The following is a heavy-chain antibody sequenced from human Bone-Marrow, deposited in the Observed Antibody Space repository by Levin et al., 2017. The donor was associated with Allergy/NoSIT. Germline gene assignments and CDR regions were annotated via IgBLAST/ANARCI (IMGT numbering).Heavy chain of an antibody. CDR3: AREGIVVAGASSTSYYFGMDV. CDR2: ISGGATTR. J-gene: IGHJ6*02. Sequence: LSLTCAASGFIFSDYYICWIRQAPGKGPELVSYISGGATTRYYADSVKGRFTISRDNAKNSLYLEMSSLRAEDTAVYFCAREGIVVAGASSTSYYFGMDVWGQGTTVTVSS. V-gene: IGHV3-11*01. CDR1: GFIFSDYY. D-gene: IGHD2-15*01.